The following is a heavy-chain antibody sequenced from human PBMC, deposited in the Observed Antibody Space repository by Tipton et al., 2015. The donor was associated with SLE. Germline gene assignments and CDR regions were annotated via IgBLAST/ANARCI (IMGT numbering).Heavy chain of an antibody. CDR1: GFNFNNAW. D-gene: IGHD2-21*01. J-gene: IGHJ6*04. CDR3: VTEDADWDYYFMDV. Sequence: GSLRLSCAGSGFNFNNAWMTWVRQAPGKGLEWVGRIKSQDDGATTDYGAPVKGRFSISRDDSSSTLFLHMNSLKTEDTAVYYCVTEDADWDYYFMDVWGKGTTVTVFS. V-gene: IGHV3-15*01. CDR2: IKSQDDGATT.